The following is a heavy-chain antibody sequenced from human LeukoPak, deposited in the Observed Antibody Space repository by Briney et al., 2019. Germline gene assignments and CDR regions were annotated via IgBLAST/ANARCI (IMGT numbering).Heavy chain of an antibody. Sequence: GESLKISCSGSWYSFVNYLIGWVRQMPGKGLEWMGIIHPDDSDTRYSPSFQGQVTIAADKSISTAYLQWSSLKASDTAMYYCARLGIAAADDAFDIWGQGTMVTVSS. V-gene: IGHV5-51*01. CDR1: WYSFVNYL. CDR3: ARLGIAAADDAFDI. J-gene: IGHJ3*02. D-gene: IGHD6-13*01. CDR2: IHPDDSDT.